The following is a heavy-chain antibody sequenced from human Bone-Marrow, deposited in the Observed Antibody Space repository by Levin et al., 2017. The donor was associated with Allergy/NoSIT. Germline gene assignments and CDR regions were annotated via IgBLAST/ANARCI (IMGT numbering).Heavy chain of an antibody. J-gene: IGHJ5*02. V-gene: IGHV2-5*01. CDR3: AHRRWGSSSWSRPGNWFDP. D-gene: IGHD6-13*01. CDR1: GFSLSTSGVG. Sequence: SGPTLVKPTQTLTLTCTFSGFSLSTSGVGVGWIRQPPGKALEWLALIYWNDDKRYSPSLKSRLTITKDTSKNQVVLTMTNMDPVDTATYYCAHRRWGSSSWSRPGNWFDPWGQGTLVTVSS. CDR2: IYWNDDK.